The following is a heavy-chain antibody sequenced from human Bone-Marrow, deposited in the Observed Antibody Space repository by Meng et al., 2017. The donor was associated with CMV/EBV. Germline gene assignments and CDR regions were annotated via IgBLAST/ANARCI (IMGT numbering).Heavy chain of an antibody. Sequence: GESLKISCAASGFTFSTYAMHWVRQAPGKGLEWVGVISYDGSKKYYADSVKGRFTISRDDSKNTLYLQMNSLRGEDTAVYYCARGECSGVSCYSHYYYGMDVWGQGTTVTVS. J-gene: IGHJ6*02. D-gene: IGHD2-15*01. CDR3: ARGECSGVSCYSHYYYGMDV. V-gene: IGHV3-30-3*01. CDR1: GFTFSTYA. CDR2: ISYDGSKK.